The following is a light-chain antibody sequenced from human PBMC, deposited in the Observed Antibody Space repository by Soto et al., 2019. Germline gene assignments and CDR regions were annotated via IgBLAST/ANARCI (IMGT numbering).Light chain of an antibody. V-gene: IGLV2-14*01. J-gene: IGLJ2*01. Sequence: QSPLTQPASVSGSPGQSTTISCTGTSSDVGGYNYVSWYQQHPGKAPKLMIYEVSNRPSGVSNRFSGSKSGNTASLTISGLQAEDEADYSCSSYTSSSTRVFGGGTKLTVL. CDR1: SSDVGGYNY. CDR3: SSYTSSSTRV. CDR2: EVS.